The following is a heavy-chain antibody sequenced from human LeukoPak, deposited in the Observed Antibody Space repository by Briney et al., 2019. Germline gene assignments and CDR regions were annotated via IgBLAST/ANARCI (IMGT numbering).Heavy chain of an antibody. CDR2: ISGSGGTT. CDR3: AKGNPLFYFDY. D-gene: IGHD2-21*01. J-gene: IGHJ4*02. V-gene: IGHV3-23*01. Sequence: GGSLRLSCAASVFTFSSSAMRWVRQTPGKGLEWVASISGSGGTTYYADSVKGRFTISRDNSKNTVYLQMNSLRAEDTAVYYCAKGNPLFYFDYWGQGTLVTVSS. CDR1: VFTFSSSA.